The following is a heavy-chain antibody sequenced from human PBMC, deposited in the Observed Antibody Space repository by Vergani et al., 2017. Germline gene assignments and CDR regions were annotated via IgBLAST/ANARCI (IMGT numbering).Heavy chain of an antibody. D-gene: IGHD6-13*01. J-gene: IGHJ4*02. V-gene: IGHV3-9*01. CDR3: VKGQITISAGHFDS. CDR2: ISWNSDYV. CDR1: GLTFEDYA. Sequence: EVQLVESGGGLIQPGRSLTLSCVASGLTFEDYAMHWVRQSPGRGLEWIAGISWNSDYVGYADSVKGRFSISRDNAKNSLSLQMDSLRDEDTAFYYCVKGQITISAGHFDSWGQGTLVTVS.